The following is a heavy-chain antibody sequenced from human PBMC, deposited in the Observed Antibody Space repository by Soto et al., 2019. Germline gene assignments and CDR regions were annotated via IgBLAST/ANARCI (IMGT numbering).Heavy chain of an antibody. J-gene: IGHJ4*02. CDR3: VRGGGVGTTWGYY. CDR1: GYTFRGYG. V-gene: IGHV3-48*02. D-gene: IGHD1-26*01. CDR2: ISSDETIV. Sequence: GGSLRLSCEGFGYTFRGYGMIWVRQAPEKGLECVSYISSDETIVNYADSVKGRFTISRDSAKNSLFLQMNSLRDEDTAVYYCVRGGGVGTTWGYYWGQGAQVTVSS.